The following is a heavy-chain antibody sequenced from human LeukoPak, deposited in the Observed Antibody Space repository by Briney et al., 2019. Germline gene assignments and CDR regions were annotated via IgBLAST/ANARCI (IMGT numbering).Heavy chain of an antibody. D-gene: IGHD4-17*01. J-gene: IGHJ4*02. V-gene: IGHV3-73*01. CDR3: GGPTVTSD. Sequence: GGSLRLSCAVSGFTFSGSTMHWVRQASGKGLEWVGRIRNKADHYATAYAASVKGRFTISRDDSKNTAYLQMNSLKTEDTAVYYCGGPTVTSDWGQGTLVTVSS. CDR1: GFTFSGST. CDR2: IRNKADHYAT.